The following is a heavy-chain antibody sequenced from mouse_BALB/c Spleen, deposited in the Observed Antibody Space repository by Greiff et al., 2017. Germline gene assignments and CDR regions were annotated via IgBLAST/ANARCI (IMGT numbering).Heavy chain of an antibody. D-gene: IGHD2-10*01. J-gene: IGHJ4*01. Sequence: EVKVEESGGGLVKPGGSLKLSCAASGFTFSDYYMYWVRQTPEKRLEWVATISDGGSYTYYPDSVKGRFTISRDNAKNNLYLQMSSLKSEDTAMYYCARGSYYGNSYAMDYWGQGTSVTVSS. V-gene: IGHV5-4*02. CDR2: ISDGGSYT. CDR1: GFTFSDYY. CDR3: ARGSYYGNSYAMDY.